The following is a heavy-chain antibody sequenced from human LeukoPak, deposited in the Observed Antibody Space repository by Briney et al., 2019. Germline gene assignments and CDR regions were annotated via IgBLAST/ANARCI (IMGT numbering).Heavy chain of an antibody. J-gene: IGHJ5*02. CDR2: IYTSGST. V-gene: IGHV4-4*07. CDR1: GGSISSYY. CDR3: ARDRYGSGSYYKSWFDP. Sequence: SETLSLTCPVSGGSISSYYWSWIRQPAGKGLEWTGRIYTSGSTNYNPSLKSRVTMSVDTSKNQFSLKLTSVTAADTAVYYCARDRYGSGSYYKSWFDPWGQGTLVTVSS. D-gene: IGHD3-10*01.